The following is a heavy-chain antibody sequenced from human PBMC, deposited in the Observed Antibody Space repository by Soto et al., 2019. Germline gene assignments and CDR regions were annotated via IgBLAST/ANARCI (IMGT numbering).Heavy chain of an antibody. V-gene: IGHV1-18*01. J-gene: IGHJ4*02. Sequence: ASVKVSCKAFGYTFTSNGITWVRQAPGQGLEWMGWISTYNGNTNYGQKFQGRVTVTTDTSTRTAYMELRNLRSDDTAVYYCATIVGATKVDYWGQGTLVTVSS. D-gene: IGHD1-26*01. CDR1: GYTFTSNG. CDR2: ISTYNGNT. CDR3: ATIVGATKVDY.